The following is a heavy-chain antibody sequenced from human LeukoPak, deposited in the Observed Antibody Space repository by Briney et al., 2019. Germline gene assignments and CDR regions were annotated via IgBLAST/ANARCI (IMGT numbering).Heavy chain of an antibody. CDR2: IYYSGST. CDR1: GGSIRSESYY. V-gene: IGHV4-61*01. CDR3: ARFGRYQKLQSSAFDI. J-gene: IGHJ3*02. Sequence: SQTLSLTCSVSGGSIRSESYYWSWIRQPPGRGLEWIGYIYYSGSTNYNPSLKSRVTISVDTSKNQFSLKLSSVTAADTAVYYCARFGRYQKLQSSAFDIWGQGTMVTVSS. D-gene: IGHD2-2*01.